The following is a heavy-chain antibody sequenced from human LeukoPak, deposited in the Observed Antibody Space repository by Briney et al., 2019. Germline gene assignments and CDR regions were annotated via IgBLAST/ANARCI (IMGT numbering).Heavy chain of an antibody. CDR1: GFTFSSYA. V-gene: IGHV3-23*01. CDR2: IRGDSRYT. CDR3: AKEYCSNGVCYVGFDS. Sequence: GGTLRLSCAVSGFTFSSYAMTWVRQGPGKGLEWVSRIRGDSRYTYYADSVKGRSIISRDNSKNTLNLRLNSLKAEDTAVYFCAKEYCSNGVCYVGFDSWGQGTLVTVSS. D-gene: IGHD2-8*01. J-gene: IGHJ4*02.